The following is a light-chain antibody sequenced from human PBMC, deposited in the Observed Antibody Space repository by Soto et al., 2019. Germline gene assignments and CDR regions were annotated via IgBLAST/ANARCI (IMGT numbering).Light chain of an antibody. CDR3: TSYTSSSPYV. J-gene: IGLJ1*01. CDR1: SSDIGDSNF. CDR2: EVR. Sequence: QSVLAQPASVSGSPGQSITFSCTGTSSDIGDSNFVSWYQHNPGKAPKLMIYEVRNRPSGISNRFSGSKSGNTASLTISGLQAEDEADYYCTSYTSSSPYVFGTGTKLTVL. V-gene: IGLV2-14*01.